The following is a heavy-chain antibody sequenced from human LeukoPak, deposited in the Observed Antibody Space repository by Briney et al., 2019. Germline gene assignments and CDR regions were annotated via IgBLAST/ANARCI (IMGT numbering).Heavy chain of an antibody. J-gene: IGHJ4*02. CDR1: GGSFSGYY. V-gene: IGHV4-34*01. CDR3: ARGRRSSSWSRHPNDY. CDR2: INHSGST. Sequence: PSETLSLTCAVYGGSFSGYYWSWIRHPPGKGLEWIGEINHSGSTNYNPSLKSRVTISVDTSKNQFSLKLSSVTAADTAVYYCARGRRSSSWSRHPNDYWGQGTLVTVSS. D-gene: IGHD6-13*01.